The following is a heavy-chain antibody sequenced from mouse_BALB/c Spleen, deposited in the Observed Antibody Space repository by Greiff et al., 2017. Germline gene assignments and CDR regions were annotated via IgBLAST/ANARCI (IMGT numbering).Heavy chain of an antibody. D-gene: IGHD2-4*01. CDR1: GYTFTSYW. V-gene: IGHV1-7*01. CDR2: INPSTGYT. CDR3: ARSTMITMAY. Sequence: LQESGAELAKPGASVKMSCKASGYTFTSYWMHWVKQRPGQGLEWIGYINPSTGYTEYNQKFKDKATLTADKSSSTAYMQLSSLTSEDSAVYYCARSTMITMAYWGQGTLVIVSA. J-gene: IGHJ3*01.